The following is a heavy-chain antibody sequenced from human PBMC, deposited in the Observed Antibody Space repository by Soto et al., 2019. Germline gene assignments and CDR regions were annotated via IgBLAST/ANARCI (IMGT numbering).Heavy chain of an antibody. D-gene: IGHD3-22*01. J-gene: IGHJ4*02. V-gene: IGHV3-30-3*01. Sequence: QVQLVESGGGVVQPGRSLRLSCAASGFTFSSYAMHWVRQAPGKGLEWVALISYDGSDKDYADSVKGRFTISRDNSRNTLFMQMNSLRAEDTAVYYGARDYYKYYDSSGYYRSPAYWGQGTLVTVSS. CDR2: ISYDGSDK. CDR3: ARDYYKYYDSSGYYRSPAY. CDR1: GFTFSSYA.